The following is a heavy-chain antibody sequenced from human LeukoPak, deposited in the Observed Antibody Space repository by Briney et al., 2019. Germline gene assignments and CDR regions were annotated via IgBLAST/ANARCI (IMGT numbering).Heavy chain of an antibody. V-gene: IGHV1-46*01. CDR1: GYTFTSYY. CDR2: LNPSGGST. Sequence: ASVTVSCTASGYTFTSYYMHWVRQAPGQGLEWMGILNPSGGSTSYAQKFQGRVTMTSDTSITTTYMELSSLRSDDTAVYYCAPRLALAGTEGVYWGQGTLVTVSS. J-gene: IGHJ4*02. D-gene: IGHD6-19*01. CDR3: APRLALAGTEGVY.